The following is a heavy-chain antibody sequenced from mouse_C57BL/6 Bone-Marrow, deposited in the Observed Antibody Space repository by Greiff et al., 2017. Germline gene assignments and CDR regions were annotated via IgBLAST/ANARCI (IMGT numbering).Heavy chain of an antibody. CDR1: GYTFTDYY. J-gene: IGHJ4*01. D-gene: IGHD1-1*01. CDR3: ATPLYYGSRDYYAMDD. CDR2: IYPGSGNT. Sequence: VQLQQSGAELVRPGASVKLSCKASGYTFTDYYINWVKQRPGQGLEWIARIYPGSGNTYYNEKFKGKATLTAEKSSSTAYMQLSSLTSEDSAVYFCATPLYYGSRDYYAMDDWGQGTSVTVSS. V-gene: IGHV1-76*01.